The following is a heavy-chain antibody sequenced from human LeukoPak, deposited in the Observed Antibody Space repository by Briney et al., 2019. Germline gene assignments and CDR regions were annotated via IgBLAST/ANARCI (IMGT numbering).Heavy chain of an antibody. V-gene: IGHV4-30-4*01. D-gene: IGHD6-13*01. CDR1: GGSISSGDYY. CDR2: IYYSGST. J-gene: IGHJ4*02. Sequence: SQTLSLTCTVSGGSISSGDYYWSWIRQPPGKGLEWIGYIYYSGSTYYNPSLKSRVTISVDTSKNQFSLKLSSVTAADTAVYYCARVDAAAGTFDCWGQGTLVTVSS. CDR3: ARVDAAAGTFDC.